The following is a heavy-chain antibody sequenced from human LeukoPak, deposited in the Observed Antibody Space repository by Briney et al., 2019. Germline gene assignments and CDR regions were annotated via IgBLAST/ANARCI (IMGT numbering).Heavy chain of an antibody. CDR1: GGSISSYY. Sequence: SETLSLTCTVSGGSISSYYWSWIRQPPGKGLEWIGYIYYSGSTNYNPSLKSRVTISVDKSKNQFSLKLSSVTAADTAVYYCARRFAPRGLTSYYFDYWGQGTLVTVSS. D-gene: IGHD1-14*01. CDR3: ARRFAPRGLTSYYFDY. J-gene: IGHJ4*02. CDR2: IYYSGST. V-gene: IGHV4-59*12.